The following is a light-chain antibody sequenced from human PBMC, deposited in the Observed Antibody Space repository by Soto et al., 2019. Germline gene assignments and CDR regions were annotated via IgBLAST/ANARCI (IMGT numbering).Light chain of an antibody. Sequence: EIVMTQSPATLSVSPGERATLSCRASQSVSSNLAWYQQKPGQAPRLLIYGASTRATGIPARFSGSGSGTEFTLTISSLQSEDFAVYYCQQYNNWPPGVMYTFGQGTKLEIE. J-gene: IGKJ2*01. V-gene: IGKV3-15*01. CDR3: QQYNNWPPGVMYT. CDR1: QSVSSN. CDR2: GAS.